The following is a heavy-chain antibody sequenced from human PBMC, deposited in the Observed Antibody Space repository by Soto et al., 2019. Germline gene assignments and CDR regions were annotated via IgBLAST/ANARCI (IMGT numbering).Heavy chain of an antibody. CDR2: IIYLFGTA. Sequence: SVKISCRNCGGNFISYYISWVRQDPGQGVEWMGGIIYLFGTANYAHTFQGSVTITADEYTSTASMELSSLRTADAAAYYCARVSSDYYDCSQYAFDIWGQGTMVTVSS. CDR3: ARVSSDYYDCSQYAFDI. V-gene: IGHV1-69*13. D-gene: IGHD3-22*01. J-gene: IGHJ3*02. CDR1: GGNFISYY.